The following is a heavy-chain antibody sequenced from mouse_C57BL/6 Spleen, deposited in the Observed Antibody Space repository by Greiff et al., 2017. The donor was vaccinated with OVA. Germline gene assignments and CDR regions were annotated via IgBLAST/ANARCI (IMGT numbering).Heavy chain of an antibody. J-gene: IGHJ3*01. V-gene: IGHV1-18*01. CDR2: INPNNGGT. Sequence: VQLQQSGPGLVKPGASVKIPCKASGYTFTDYNMDWVKQSHGKSLEWIGDINPNNGGTIYNQKFKGKATLTVDKSSSTAYMELRSLTSEDTAVYYCARGLLRYSAWFAYWGQGTLVTVSA. D-gene: IGHD1-1*01. CDR1: GYTFTDYN. CDR3: ARGLLRYSAWFAY.